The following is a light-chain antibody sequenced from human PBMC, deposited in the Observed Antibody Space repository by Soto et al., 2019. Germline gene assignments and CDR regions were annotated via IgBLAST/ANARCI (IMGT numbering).Light chain of an antibody. CDR1: QSVRTN. Sequence: EVVLTQSQATPSVSACGRVTLSCRASQSVRTNVAWYQQMPGQAPRLLVYGASTRATGVAARFTCSGSGFEFSLTISSLLSEDSAFYYCQQYFNWPLTLTFGPGTKVHIK. CDR3: QQYFNWPLTLT. V-gene: IGKV3-15*01. J-gene: IGKJ3*01. CDR2: GAS.